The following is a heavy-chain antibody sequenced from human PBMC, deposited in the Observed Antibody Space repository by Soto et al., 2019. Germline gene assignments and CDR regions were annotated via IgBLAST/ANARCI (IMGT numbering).Heavy chain of an antibody. CDR2: IKQDGSQK. V-gene: IGHV3-7*01. CDR3: ARDRHDY. Sequence: PGGSLRLSCAASGFTFSDYWMSWVRQAPGKGLEWVANIKQDGSQKYYVDSVKGRFTISRDNAKNSLYLQMNSLRAEDTAVYYCARDRHDYWGQGTLVTVSS. J-gene: IGHJ4*02. CDR1: GFTFSDYW.